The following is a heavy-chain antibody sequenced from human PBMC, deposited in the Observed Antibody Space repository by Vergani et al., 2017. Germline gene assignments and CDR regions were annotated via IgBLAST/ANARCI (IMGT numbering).Heavy chain of an antibody. D-gene: IGHD3-22*01. CDR3: AHRQPSYYYDSSGYYFDY. CDR2: IYWNDDK. J-gene: IGHJ4*02. CDR1: GFSLSTSGVG. V-gene: IGHV2-5*01. Sequence: QITLKESGPTLVKPTQTLTLTCTFSGFSLSTSGVGVGWIRQPPGKALEWLALIYWNDDKRYSPSLKSRLTITKDTSNNQVVLTMTNMDPVDTATYYCAHRQPSYYYDSSGYYFDYWGQGTLVTVSS.